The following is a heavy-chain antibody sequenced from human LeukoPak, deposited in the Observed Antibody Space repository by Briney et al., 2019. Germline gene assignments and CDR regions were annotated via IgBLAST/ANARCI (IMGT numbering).Heavy chain of an antibody. CDR2: IYTSGST. J-gene: IGHJ5*02. CDR1: GGSISSGGYS. Sequence: SETLSLTCAVSGGSISSGGYSWSWIRQPAGKGLEWIGRIYTSGSTNYNPSLKSRVTISVDTSKNQFSLKLSSVTAADTAVYYCARDSIAVAQRSWFDPWGQGTLVTVSS. D-gene: IGHD6-19*01. CDR3: ARDSIAVAQRSWFDP. V-gene: IGHV4-61*02.